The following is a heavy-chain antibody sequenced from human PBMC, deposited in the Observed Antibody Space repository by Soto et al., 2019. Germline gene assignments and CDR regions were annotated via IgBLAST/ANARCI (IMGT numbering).Heavy chain of an antibody. D-gene: IGHD3-9*01. CDR2: ISGSSTTT. CDR1: GFTFSSYA. J-gene: IGHJ4*02. Sequence: PGGSLRLSCAASGFTFSSYAMNWVRQAPGKGLEWVSVISGSSTTTYYAASVQGRFTISRDNFKNTLYLQMNSLRAEDTAVYYCAKGLAPSYYDILTGPDYWGQGTLVTVSS. CDR3: AKGLAPSYYDILTGPDY. V-gene: IGHV3-23*01.